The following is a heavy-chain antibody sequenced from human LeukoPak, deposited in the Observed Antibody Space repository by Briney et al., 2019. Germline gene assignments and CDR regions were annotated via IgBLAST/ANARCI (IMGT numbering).Heavy chain of an antibody. J-gene: IGHJ4*02. V-gene: IGHV4-34*01. D-gene: IGHD7-27*01. Sequence: SETLSLTCAVYGGPFSGYYWNWIRQPPGKGLEWIGEINHNGYTNYNPFLESRVTISVDTSKNQFSLKVYSLTAADTAVYFCARAGTGDRSAVFDYWGQEILVTVSS. CDR2: INHNGYT. CDR1: GGPFSGYY. CDR3: ARAGTGDRSAVFDY.